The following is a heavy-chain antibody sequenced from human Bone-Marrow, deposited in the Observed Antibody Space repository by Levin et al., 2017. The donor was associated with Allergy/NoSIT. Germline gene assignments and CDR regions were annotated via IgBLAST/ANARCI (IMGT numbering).Heavy chain of an antibody. CDR2: ITGGGGTT. Sequence: PGGSLRLSCAASGFIFSSYAMSWVRQAPGKGLEWVSCITGGGGTTYYADSVKGRFTISRDNSKNTLYLQMNSLRAEDTAVYYCAKQYSGNNRGSYFDYWGQGILVTVSS. D-gene: IGHD6-6*01. J-gene: IGHJ4*02. V-gene: IGHV3-23*01. CDR1: GFIFSSYA. CDR3: AKQYSGNNRGSYFDY.